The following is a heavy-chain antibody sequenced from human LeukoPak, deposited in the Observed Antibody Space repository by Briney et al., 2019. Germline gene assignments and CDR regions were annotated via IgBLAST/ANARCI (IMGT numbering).Heavy chain of an antibody. J-gene: IGHJ3*02. CDR1: GFIFSSYW. V-gene: IGHV3-7*01. CDR2: IKEDGSEK. Sequence: GGSLRLSCAASGFIFSSYWMSWVRQTPGKGLEWVANIKEDGSEKYYVDSVKGRFTISRDNAKNSLYLQMNSLSVEDTAIYYCAGNLASSFHMWGQGKMVIVSS. CDR3: AGNLASSFHM. D-gene: IGHD3-10*01.